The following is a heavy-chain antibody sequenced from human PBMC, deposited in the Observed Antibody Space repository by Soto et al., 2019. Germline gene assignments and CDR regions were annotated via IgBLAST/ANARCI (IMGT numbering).Heavy chain of an antibody. D-gene: IGHD6-19*01. Sequence: PSETLSLTCSVSGGSISGSYWSWIRQSPGKGLEWLGYVYYTGSTNYSPPLRSRVSISVDTSKNEFSLRLSSVTAADTAVYFCARSVAVPGAHIDYWGKGTQVTVSS. J-gene: IGHJ4*02. CDR2: VYYTGST. V-gene: IGHV4-59*01. CDR3: ARSVAVPGAHIDY. CDR1: GGSISGSY.